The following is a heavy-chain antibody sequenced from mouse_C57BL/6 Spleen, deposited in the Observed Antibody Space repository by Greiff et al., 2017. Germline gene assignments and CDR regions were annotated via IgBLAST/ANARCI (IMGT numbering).Heavy chain of an antibody. D-gene: IGHD4-1*01. J-gene: IGHJ2*01. CDR1: GYSFTGYY. Sequence: VQLQQSGPELVKPGASVKISCKASGYSFTGYYMNWVKQSPEKSLEWIGEINPSTGGTTYNQKFKAKATLTVDKSSSTAYMQLKSLTSEDSAVYYCARRGWDGVFDYWGQGTTLTVSS. V-gene: IGHV1-42*01. CDR2: INPSTGGT. CDR3: ARRGWDGVFDY.